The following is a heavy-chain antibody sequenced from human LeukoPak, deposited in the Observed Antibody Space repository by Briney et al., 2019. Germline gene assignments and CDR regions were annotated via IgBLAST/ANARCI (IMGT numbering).Heavy chain of an antibody. V-gene: IGHV3-15*01. D-gene: IGHD6-19*01. CDR2: IKSKTDGGTT. CDR1: GFTFSNAW. CDR3: TTDGQWLTPEYYYYGMDV. Sequence: GGSLRLSCAASGFTFSNAWMSWVRQAPGKGLEWVGRIKSKTDGGTTDYAAPVKGRFTISRDDSKNTLYLQMNSLKTEDTAVYYCTTDGQWLTPEYYYYGMDVWGQGTTVPVSS. J-gene: IGHJ6*02.